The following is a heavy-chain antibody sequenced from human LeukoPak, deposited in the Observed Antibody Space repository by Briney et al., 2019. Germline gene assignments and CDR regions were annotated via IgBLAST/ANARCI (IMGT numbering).Heavy chain of an antibody. J-gene: IGHJ6*03. CDR3: AKALVGATTSLYYYYMDV. CDR1: GLTFSSYS. D-gene: IGHD1-26*01. CDR2: ISSGSSTI. Sequence: GGSLRLSCAASGLTFSSYSMNWVRQAPGKGLEWVSYISSGSSTIYYADSVKGRFTISRDNSKNTLYLQMNSLRAEDTAVYYCAKALVGATTSLYYYYMDVWGKGTTVTVSS. V-gene: IGHV3-48*01.